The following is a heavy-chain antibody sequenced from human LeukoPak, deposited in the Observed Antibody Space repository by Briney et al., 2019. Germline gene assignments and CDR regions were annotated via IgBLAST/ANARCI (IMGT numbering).Heavy chain of an antibody. Sequence: GGSLRLSCAASGFTFSSYAMSWVRQAPGKGLEWVSAISGSGGSTYYADSVKGRFTISRDNSKNTLYLQMNSLRAEDTAVYYCAKGDFYDSSGYSYFDYWGQGTLVTVSS. CDR2: ISGSGGST. V-gene: IGHV3-23*01. CDR1: GFTFSSYA. CDR3: AKGDFYDSSGYSYFDY. J-gene: IGHJ4*02. D-gene: IGHD3-22*01.